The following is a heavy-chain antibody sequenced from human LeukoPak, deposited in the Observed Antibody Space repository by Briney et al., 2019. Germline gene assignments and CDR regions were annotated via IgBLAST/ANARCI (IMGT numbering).Heavy chain of an antibody. V-gene: IGHV4-38-2*02. CDR1: GYSVSSAHY. J-gene: IGHJ4*02. CDR3: ARDKTRWVFGY. D-gene: IGHD3-3*01. CDR2: IYHSGST. Sequence: SETLSLTCAVSGYSVSSAHYWGWIRQPPGKGLEWIGSIYHSGSTYYNPSLKSRVTISVGTSKNQFSLKLYSVTAADTAVYYCARDKTRWVFGYWGQGTLVTVSS.